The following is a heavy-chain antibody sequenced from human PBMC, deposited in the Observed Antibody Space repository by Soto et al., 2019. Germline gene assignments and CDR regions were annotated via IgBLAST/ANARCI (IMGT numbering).Heavy chain of an antibody. CDR1: GGTFSSYA. Sequence: SVKVSCKASGGTFSSYAISWVRQAPGQGLEWMGGIIPIFGTANYAQKFQGRVTITADESTSTAYMELSSLRSEDTAVYYCARGLDDSSGYHEFYFAYWGQGSLVTVSS. D-gene: IGHD3-22*01. CDR2: IIPIFGTA. J-gene: IGHJ4*02. CDR3: ARGLDDSSGYHEFYFAY. V-gene: IGHV1-69*13.